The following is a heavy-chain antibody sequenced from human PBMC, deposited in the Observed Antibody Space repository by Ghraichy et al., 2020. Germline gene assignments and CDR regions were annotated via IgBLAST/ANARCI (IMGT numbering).Heavy chain of an antibody. Sequence: GGSLRLSCAASGFTFSDHYMDWVRQAPGKGLEWVGRTRNKANSYTTEYAASVKGRFTISRDDSKNSLYLQMNSLKTEDTAVYYCARETEGYSYGRHFDYWGQGTLVTVSS. CDR2: TRNKANSYTT. D-gene: IGHD5-18*01. CDR1: GFTFSDHY. J-gene: IGHJ4*02. V-gene: IGHV3-72*01. CDR3: ARETEGYSYGRHFDY.